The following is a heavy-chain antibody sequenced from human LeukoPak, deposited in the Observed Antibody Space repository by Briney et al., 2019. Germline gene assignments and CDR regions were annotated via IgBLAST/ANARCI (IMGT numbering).Heavy chain of an antibody. CDR3: AKEYGDFPYYYYYMDV. V-gene: IGHV3-23*01. D-gene: IGHD4-17*01. Sequence: GGSLRLSCAASGFTFNKYAMYWVRQAPGKGLEWVSGLSGNGGTTYYADSVKGRFTISRDNSKNTMYLQMNSLRADDTAIYYCAKEYGDFPYYYYYMDVWGKGTTVTVSS. CDR1: GFTFNKYA. J-gene: IGHJ6*03. CDR2: LSGNGGTT.